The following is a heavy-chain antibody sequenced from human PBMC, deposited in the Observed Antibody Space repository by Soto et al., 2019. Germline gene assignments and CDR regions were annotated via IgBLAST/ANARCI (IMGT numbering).Heavy chain of an antibody. J-gene: IGHJ6*02. Sequence: PSETLSLTCNVSGGSIRSYYWSWIRQPAGKALEWIGRIYTSGTTNYNPSLKGRATILIDTSKNQFSLKLSSVTAADTAVYYCAREGASGFGMDVWGQGTTVT. CDR3: AREGASGFGMDV. D-gene: IGHD1-26*01. CDR2: IYTSGTT. CDR1: GGSIRSYY. V-gene: IGHV4-4*07.